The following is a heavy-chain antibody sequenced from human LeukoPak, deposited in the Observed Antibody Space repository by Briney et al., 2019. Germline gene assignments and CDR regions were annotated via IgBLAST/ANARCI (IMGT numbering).Heavy chain of an antibody. CDR1: GYNFIDKY. J-gene: IGHJ4*02. V-gene: IGHV1-2*02. CDR3: AKAPD. Sequence: ASVKVSCKASGYNFIDKYMHWVRQAPGQGLEWMGWINPNNGGTNCAQKFEGRVTMTRDTSISTAYMELSSLRSDDTAVNYCAKAPDWGQGTLVTVSS. CDR2: INPNNGGT.